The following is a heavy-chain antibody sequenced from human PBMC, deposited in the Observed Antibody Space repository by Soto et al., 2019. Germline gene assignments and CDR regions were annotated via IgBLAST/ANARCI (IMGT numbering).Heavy chain of an antibody. D-gene: IGHD3-22*01. J-gene: IGHJ5*02. CDR2: INAGNGNT. CDR1: GYTFTSYA. Sequence: ASVKVSCKASGYTFTSYAMHWVRQAPGQRLEWMGWINAGNGNTKYSQKFQGRVTITRDTSASTAYMELSSLRSEDTAVYYCARDEGPYYYDSSGYYPNWFDPWGQGTLVTVYS. V-gene: IGHV1-3*01. CDR3: ARDEGPYYYDSSGYYPNWFDP.